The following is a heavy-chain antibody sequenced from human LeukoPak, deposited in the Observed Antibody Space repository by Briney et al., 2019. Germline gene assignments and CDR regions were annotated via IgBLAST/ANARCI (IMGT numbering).Heavy chain of an antibody. V-gene: IGHV5-51*01. Sequence: GESLKISCQGSRNSFSSYWIDWVRQMPGEGLEWVGIIYPGDSDTRYSPSFQGQVTISADKSTSTAYLQWSSLKASDTAMYYCARSRGHGYNLGFDIWGQGTMVTVSS. CDR2: IYPGDSDT. CDR1: RNSFSSYW. D-gene: IGHD5-24*01. J-gene: IGHJ3*02. CDR3: ARSRGHGYNLGFDI.